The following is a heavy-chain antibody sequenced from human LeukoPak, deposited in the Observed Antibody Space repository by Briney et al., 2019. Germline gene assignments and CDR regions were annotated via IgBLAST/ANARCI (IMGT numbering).Heavy chain of an antibody. V-gene: IGHV3-21*01. J-gene: IGHJ6*02. D-gene: IGHD6-19*01. Sequence: PGGSLRLSCAASGFTFSSYSMNWVRQAPGKGLEWVSLISSSSSYIYYADSVKGRFTISRDNSKNTLYLQMNSLRAEDTAVYYCARDGVAVAGTRRGFGMDVWGQGTTVTVSS. CDR3: ARDGVAVAGTRRGFGMDV. CDR2: ISSSSSYI. CDR1: GFTFSSYS.